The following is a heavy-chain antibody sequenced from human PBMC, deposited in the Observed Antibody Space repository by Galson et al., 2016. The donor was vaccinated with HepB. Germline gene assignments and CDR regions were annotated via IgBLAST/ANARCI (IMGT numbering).Heavy chain of an antibody. J-gene: IGHJ1*01. CDR3: AKDGKGPGLSEH. CDR2: VNFAGST. V-gene: IGHV3-23*01. D-gene: IGHD1-1*01. CDR1: GFAFSSYT. Sequence: SLRLSCAASGFAFSSYTLTWVRQAPGKGLEWVSTVNFAGSTYYADSVKGRFTISRDSSKNTLSLQMNSLRADDTAVYYCAKDGKGPGLSEHWGQGTLVIVSS.